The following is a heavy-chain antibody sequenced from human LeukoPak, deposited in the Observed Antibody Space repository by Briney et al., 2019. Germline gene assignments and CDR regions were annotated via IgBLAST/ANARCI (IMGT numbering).Heavy chain of an antibody. CDR1: GFTFSSNG. J-gene: IGHJ6*02. CDR2: IWYDGSNK. CDR3: ARPYYSNYYYYGMDV. D-gene: IGHD4-11*01. V-gene: IGHV3-33*01. Sequence: RGSLRLSCAASGFTFSSNGMHWVRQAPGKGLEWVGIIWYDGSNKYYADSVKGRFTISRDNSKNTLYLQMNSLRVEDTAVYYCARPYYSNYYYYGMDVWGQVLNVTVSS.